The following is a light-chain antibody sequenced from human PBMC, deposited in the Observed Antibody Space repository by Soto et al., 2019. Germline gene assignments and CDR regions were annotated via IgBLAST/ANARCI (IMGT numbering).Light chain of an antibody. CDR2: DAS. CDR3: QQYKSYSLYT. Sequence: DIQMTQSPSTLSASVGDRVTITCRASQSISSWLAWYQQKPGKAPKLLIYDASSLESGVPSRFSGSGSGTEFTLTISSLQPDDFATYYCQQYKSYSLYTFSQGTKLEIK. J-gene: IGKJ2*01. V-gene: IGKV1-5*01. CDR1: QSISSW.